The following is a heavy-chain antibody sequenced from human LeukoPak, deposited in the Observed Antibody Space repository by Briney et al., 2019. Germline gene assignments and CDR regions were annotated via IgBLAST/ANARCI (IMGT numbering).Heavy chain of an antibody. CDR1: GYTFTSYE. Sequence: ASVKVSCKASGYTFTSYEINWVRQAPGQGLEWMGWMNPNSGDTDYAQQFQGRVTLTRNTSIRTAYMELSSLTSEDTAVYYCARPGSYCGGGCYSAHAMDVWGQGTAVTVSS. D-gene: IGHD2-21*02. CDR3: ARPGSYCGGGCYSAHAMDV. CDR2: MNPNSGDT. J-gene: IGHJ6*02. V-gene: IGHV1-8*01.